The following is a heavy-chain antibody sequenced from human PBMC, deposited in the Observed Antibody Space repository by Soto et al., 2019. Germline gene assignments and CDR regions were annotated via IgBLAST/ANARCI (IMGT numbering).Heavy chain of an antibody. Sequence: ASVKVSCKASGYTFTSYGMHWVRPAPGQRLEWMGRINTGNGNTKYSQKFQGRVTITRDTSASTAYMELSSLRSEDTAVYYCARTYYYDSSGYSNWFDPWGQGTLVTVS. CDR1: GYTFTSYG. D-gene: IGHD3-22*01. CDR3: ARTYYYDSSGYSNWFDP. J-gene: IGHJ5*02. V-gene: IGHV1-3*04. CDR2: INTGNGNT.